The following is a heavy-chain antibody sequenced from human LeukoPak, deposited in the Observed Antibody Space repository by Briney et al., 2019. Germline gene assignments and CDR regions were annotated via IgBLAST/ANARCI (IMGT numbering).Heavy chain of an antibody. V-gene: IGHV1-2*02. Sequence: GASVKVSCKASGYTFTGYYMHWVRQAPGQGLEWMGWINPNSGGTNYAQKFQGRVTMTRDTSIGTAYMELSRLRSDDTAVYYCARDGNYYGSGSYNNWFDPWGQGTLVTVSS. D-gene: IGHD3-10*01. CDR1: GYTFTGYY. J-gene: IGHJ5*02. CDR3: ARDGNYYGSGSYNNWFDP. CDR2: INPNSGGT.